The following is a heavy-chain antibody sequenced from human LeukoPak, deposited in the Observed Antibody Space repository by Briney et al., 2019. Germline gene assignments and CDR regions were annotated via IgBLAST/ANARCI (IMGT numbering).Heavy chain of an antibody. CDR2: IYHSGST. CDR1: VGSISSGGYS. D-gene: IGHD5-18*01. V-gene: IGHV4-30-2*01. CDR3: ARSGVGYSYAEN. Sequence: SQTLSLTCAVSVGSISSGGYSWSWIRQPPGKGLEWIGYIYHSGSTYYNPSLKSRVTISVDRSKNQFSLKLSSVSAADTAVYYCARSGVGYSYAENWGQGTLVTVSS. J-gene: IGHJ4*02.